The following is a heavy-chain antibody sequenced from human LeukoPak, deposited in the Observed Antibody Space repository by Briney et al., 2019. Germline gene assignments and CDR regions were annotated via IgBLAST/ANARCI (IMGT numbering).Heavy chain of an antibody. J-gene: IGHJ3*02. Sequence: GGSLRLSCAASGFTFDDYAMHWVRQAPGKGLEWVSGISWNSGSIGYADSVKGRFTISRDNAKNSLYLQMNSLRAEDTALYYCAKDINAAVAGQEIDIWGQGTMVTVSS. CDR3: AKDINAAVAGQEIDI. CDR2: ISWNSGSI. V-gene: IGHV3-9*01. CDR1: GFTFDDYA. D-gene: IGHD6-19*01.